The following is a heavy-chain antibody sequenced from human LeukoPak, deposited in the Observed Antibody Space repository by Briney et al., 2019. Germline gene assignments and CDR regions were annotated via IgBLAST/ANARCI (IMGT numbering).Heavy chain of an antibody. D-gene: IGHD4-17*01. CDR1: GGSISGNY. CDR3: ARDLLYGDYLGVTMDV. J-gene: IGHJ6*04. V-gene: IGHV4-4*07. Sequence: SETLSCTSTVPGGSISGNYWSWIRQPPGKGRKWMGRIYTSGSTNYNPSLKSRVTMSVDTSKNQFSLKLSSVTAADTAVYYCARDLLYGDYLGVTMDVWGKGTTVTVSS. CDR2: IYTSGST.